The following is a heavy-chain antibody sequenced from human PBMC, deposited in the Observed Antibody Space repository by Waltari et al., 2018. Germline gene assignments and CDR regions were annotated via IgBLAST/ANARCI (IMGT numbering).Heavy chain of an antibody. D-gene: IGHD3-10*01. CDR1: GDTFSTYD. Sequence: QERLVQSGAEVKKPGASVKVSCKASGDTFSTYDIAWVRQVTGQGLEWMGWMNPRSGKTGYAPKCQGRVTMTRNTSESIAYMDLSSLTSEDTAVYYCARGAGSRYYYFGLDVWGQGTTVTVSS. CDR3: ARGAGSRYYYFGLDV. J-gene: IGHJ6*02. V-gene: IGHV1-8*02. CDR2: MNPRSGKT.